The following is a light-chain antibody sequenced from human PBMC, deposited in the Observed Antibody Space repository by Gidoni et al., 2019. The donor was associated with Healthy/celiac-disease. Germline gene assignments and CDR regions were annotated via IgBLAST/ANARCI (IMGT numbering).Light chain of an antibody. CDR2: AAS. J-gene: IGKJ3*01. CDR1: QSISSY. V-gene: IGKV1-39*01. CDR3: QQSYSTPFT. Sequence: DIQMPQSPSSRAASVGDRVTITCRASQSISSYVNWYQQKPGKAPKLLIYAASSLQSGVPARFSGSGSGTDFTLTISSLQPEDFATYYCQQSYSTPFTFGPGTKVDIK.